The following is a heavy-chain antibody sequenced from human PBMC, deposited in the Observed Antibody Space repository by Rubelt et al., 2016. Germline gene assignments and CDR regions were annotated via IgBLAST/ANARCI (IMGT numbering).Heavy chain of an antibody. CDR3: TTGGGWFDS. V-gene: IGHV4-34*10. J-gene: IGHJ5*01. Sequence: QLQLQESGPGLVKPSETLSLTCAVYGGSFSGYYWSWIRQPPGKGLEWIGEINHSGSTNYNPALKSGVTILGYTSKNQFSLKLSSVTAADTAVYYCTTGGGWFDSWGQGTLVTAAS. D-gene: IGHD2-8*02. CDR2: INHSGST. CDR1: GGSFSGYY.